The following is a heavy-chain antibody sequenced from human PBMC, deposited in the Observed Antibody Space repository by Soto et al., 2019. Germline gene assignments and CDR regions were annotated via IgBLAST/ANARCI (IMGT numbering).Heavy chain of an antibody. Sequence: EVPLVESGGGLVQPGGSLRLSCVASGFTFSSYSLNWVRQAPGKGPERVSYISSSSGTIYYADSVKGRFTISRDKAENALYLKMNCLREEDTGEYKSARDNTWRGNADDMDVWGKGTTVPVSS. J-gene: IGHJ6*04. CDR1: GFTFSSYS. CDR3: ARDNTWRGNADDMDV. CDR2: ISSSSGTI. D-gene: IGHD3-3*01. V-gene: IGHV3-48*02.